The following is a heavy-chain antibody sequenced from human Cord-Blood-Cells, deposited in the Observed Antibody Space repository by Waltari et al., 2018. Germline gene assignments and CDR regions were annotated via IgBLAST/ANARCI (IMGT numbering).Heavy chain of an antibody. CDR2: ISYDGSNK. CDR1: GFTFSSYG. Sequence: QVQLVESGGGVVQPGRSLRLSCAASGFTFSSYGMPWVRQAPGKGLEWVAVISYDGSNKYYADSEKGRFTISRDNSKNTLYLQMNSLRAEDTAVYYCAKDLGGDAFDIWGQGTMVTVSS. V-gene: IGHV3-30*18. J-gene: IGHJ3*02. D-gene: IGHD2-15*01. CDR3: AKDLGGDAFDI.